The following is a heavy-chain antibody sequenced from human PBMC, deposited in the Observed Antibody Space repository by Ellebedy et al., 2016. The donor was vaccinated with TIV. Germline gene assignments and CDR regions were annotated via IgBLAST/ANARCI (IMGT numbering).Heavy chain of an antibody. V-gene: IGHV3-11*01. Sequence: GESLKISXAASGFTFSDYYMSWIRQAPGKGLEWVSYISSSGSTIYYADSVKGRFTISRDNAKNSLYLQMNSLRAEDTAVYYCARDFGPYMVRGPAGWFNPWGQGTLVTVSS. J-gene: IGHJ5*02. D-gene: IGHD3-10*01. CDR1: GFTFSDYY. CDR3: ARDFGPYMVRGPAGWFNP. CDR2: ISSSGSTI.